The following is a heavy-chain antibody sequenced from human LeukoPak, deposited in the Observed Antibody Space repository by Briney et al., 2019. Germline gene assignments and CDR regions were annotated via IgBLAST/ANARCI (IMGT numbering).Heavy chain of an antibody. Sequence: GGSLRLSCAASGFTFSSYAMSWVRQAPGKGLEWVSAISGSGGSTYYADSVKGRFTISRDNSKNTLYLQMNSLRAEDTAVYYCAKDLWSGYSYGPLDYWGQGAVVTVSS. V-gene: IGHV3-23*01. CDR3: AKDLWSGYSYGPLDY. D-gene: IGHD5-12*01. CDR1: GFTFSSYA. CDR2: ISGSGGST. J-gene: IGHJ4*02.